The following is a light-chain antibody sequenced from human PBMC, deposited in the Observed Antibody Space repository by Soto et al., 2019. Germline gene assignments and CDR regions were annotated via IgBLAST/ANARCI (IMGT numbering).Light chain of an antibody. Sequence: QSVLTQPASVSGSPGQSITISCTGTSRDVGGYNYVSWYQQHPGKAPKLMISDVSNRPSGISNRFSGSKSGNTASLTISGLQAEDEADYYCSSYSGSSTLYVFGTGTKVTVL. CDR1: SRDVGGYNY. V-gene: IGLV2-14*01. J-gene: IGLJ1*01. CDR2: DVS. CDR3: SSYSGSSTLYV.